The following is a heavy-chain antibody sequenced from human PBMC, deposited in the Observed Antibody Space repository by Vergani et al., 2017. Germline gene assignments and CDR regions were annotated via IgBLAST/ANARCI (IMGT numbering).Heavy chain of an antibody. D-gene: IGHD3-16*01. Sequence: VRLLESGGGLVQPGGSLRLSCAASGFTFSSYGMHWVRQAPGKGLEWVAFIRYDGSNKYYADSVKGRFTISRDNSKNTLYLQMNSLRAEDTAVYYCAKETRGAFDIWGQGTMVTVSS. CDR2: IRYDGSNK. J-gene: IGHJ3*02. CDR3: AKETRGAFDI. CDR1: GFTFSSYG. V-gene: IGHV3-30*02.